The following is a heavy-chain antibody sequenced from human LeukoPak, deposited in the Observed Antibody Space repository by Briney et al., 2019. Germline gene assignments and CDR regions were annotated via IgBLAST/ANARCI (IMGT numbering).Heavy chain of an antibody. CDR3: ARDRGRIVGANDAFDI. D-gene: IGHD1-26*01. V-gene: IGHV4-4*07. J-gene: IGHJ3*02. Sequence: SETLCLTCTVSGGSISSYYWSWIRQPAGKGLEWIGRIYTSGSTNYDPSLKSRVTMSVDTSENQFSLKLSSVTAADTAVYYCARDRGRIVGANDAFDIWGQGTMVTVSS. CDR1: GGSISSYY. CDR2: IYTSGST.